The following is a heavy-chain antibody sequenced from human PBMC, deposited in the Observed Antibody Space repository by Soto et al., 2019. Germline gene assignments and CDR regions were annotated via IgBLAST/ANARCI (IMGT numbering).Heavy chain of an antibody. J-gene: IGHJ4*02. D-gene: IGHD6-13*01. Sequence: GGCLRLSCPISEVIFSSYAMHWVRQAPGKGLEWVTVISIDGSRQHYADSVMGRFTVSRDRSRNTVTLQMDSLTSEDTAVYYCAKEGTGSTWSSFDYWGPGTLVTVSS. CDR3: AKEGTGSTWSSFDY. CDR2: ISIDGSRQ. V-gene: IGHV3-30-3*02. CDR1: EVIFSSYA.